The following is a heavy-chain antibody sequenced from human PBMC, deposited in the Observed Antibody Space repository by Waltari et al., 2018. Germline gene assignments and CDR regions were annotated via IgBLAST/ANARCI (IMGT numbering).Heavy chain of an antibody. J-gene: IGHJ6*02. CDR1: GYSFTSYW. CDR3: ARQEWEPLNYYYYGMDV. V-gene: IGHV5-51*01. Sequence: EVQLVQSGAEVKKPGESLKISCKGSGYSFTSYWIGWVRQMPGKGLEWMGIIYPGDSDTRDSPSFQGQVTISADKSISTAYLQWSSLKASDTAMYYCARQEWEPLNYYYYGMDVWGQGTTVTVSS. D-gene: IGHD1-26*01. CDR2: IYPGDSDT.